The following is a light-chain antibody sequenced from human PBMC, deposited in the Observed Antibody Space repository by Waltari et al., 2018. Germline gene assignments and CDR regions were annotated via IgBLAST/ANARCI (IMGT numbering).Light chain of an antibody. J-gene: IGKJ1*01. CDR1: QSLLQSNGYNY. V-gene: IGKV2-28*01. CDR3: MQALQTPRT. Sequence: DIVMTQSPLSLPVTPGEPASISCRSSQSLLQSNGYNYLDWDLQKPGQSPQLLIYLGSNRASGVPDRFSGSGSGTDFTLKISRVEAEDVGVYYCMQALQTPRTFGQGTKVEIK. CDR2: LGS.